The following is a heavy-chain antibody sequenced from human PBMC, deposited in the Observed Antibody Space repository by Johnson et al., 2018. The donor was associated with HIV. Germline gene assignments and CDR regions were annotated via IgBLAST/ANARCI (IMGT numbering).Heavy chain of an antibody. Sequence: QVQLVESGGGVVQPGGSLRLSCAASGFTFSSYGMHWVRQAPGKGLEWVAFIRYDGSNKYYADSVKGRFTISRDNSKNTLYLQLNSLRAEDTAVYYCAKDRLLATIPLGKSWGDAFDIWCQGTMVTVSS. CDR1: GFTFSSYG. CDR2: IRYDGSNK. V-gene: IGHV3-30*02. D-gene: IGHD5-12*01. CDR3: AKDRLLATIPLGKSWGDAFDI. J-gene: IGHJ3*02.